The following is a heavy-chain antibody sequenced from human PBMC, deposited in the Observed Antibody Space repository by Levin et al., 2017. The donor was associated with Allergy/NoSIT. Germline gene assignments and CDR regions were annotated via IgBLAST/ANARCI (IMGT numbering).Heavy chain of an antibody. J-gene: IGHJ4*02. CDR3: AREARGIVVVLSWEDKPYYFDY. V-gene: IGHV1-69*13. CDR2: IIPIFGTA. Sequence: PGASVKVSCKASGGTFSSYAISWVRQAPGQGLEWMGGIIPIFGTANYAQKFQGRVTITADESTSTAYMELSSLRSEDTAVYYCAREARGIVVVLSWEDKPYYFDYWGQGTLVTVSS. D-gene: IGHD3-22*01. CDR1: GGTFSSYA.